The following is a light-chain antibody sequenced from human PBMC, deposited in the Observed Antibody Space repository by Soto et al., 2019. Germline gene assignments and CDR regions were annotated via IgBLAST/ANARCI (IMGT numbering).Light chain of an antibody. CDR2: DAS. CDR3: QQFSSYPLK. CDR1: QTVRNNY. Sequence: EFVLTQSPGTLSLSPGERATLSCRASQTVRNNYLAWYQQKPGQAPRLLIYDASSRATGIPDRFSGGGSGTDFTLTISRLEPEDFAVYYCQQFSSYPLKFGGGTRWIA. V-gene: IGKV3-20*01. J-gene: IGKJ4*02.